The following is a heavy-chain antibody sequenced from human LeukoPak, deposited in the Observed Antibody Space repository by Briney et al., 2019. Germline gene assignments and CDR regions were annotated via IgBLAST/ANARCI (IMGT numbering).Heavy chain of an antibody. Sequence: GGSLRLSCAASGFTFSSYGMHWVRQAPGKGREWVSSISSSSSYIYYAYSVKGRFTISRDNTKNSLYLQMNSLRAEDTAVYYCARDRDPYYDYLWGSYRPSYFDDWGQGTLVTVSS. CDR1: GFTFSSYG. J-gene: IGHJ4*02. V-gene: IGHV3-21*01. D-gene: IGHD3-16*02. CDR3: ARDRDPYYDYLWGSYRPSYFDD. CDR2: ISSSSSYI.